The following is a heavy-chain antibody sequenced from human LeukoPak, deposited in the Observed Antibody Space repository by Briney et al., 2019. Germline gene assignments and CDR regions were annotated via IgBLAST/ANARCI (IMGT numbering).Heavy chain of an antibody. V-gene: IGHV4-34*01. CDR1: GGSFSGYY. CDR3: ATLTYYYDSSGYQ. CDR2: INHSGST. D-gene: IGHD3-22*01. J-gene: IGHJ4*02. Sequence: SETLSLTCAVYGGSFSGYYWSWIRQPPGKGLEWIGEINHSGSTNYNPSLKSRVTISVDTSKNQFSLKLSSVTAADTAVYYCATLTYYYDSSGYQWGQGTLVTVSS.